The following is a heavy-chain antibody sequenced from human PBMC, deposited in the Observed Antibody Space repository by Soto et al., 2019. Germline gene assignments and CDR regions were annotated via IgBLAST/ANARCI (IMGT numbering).Heavy chain of an antibody. J-gene: IGHJ5*02. Sequence: QVQLVQSGAEVKKPGASVKVSCKASGYTFTSYDINWVRQATGQGLEWMGWMNPNSGNTGYAQKFQGRVTMTMNTSISTAYMELSSLRSEDTAVYYCARTRKGTMVRGVISWFDPWGQGTLVTVSS. D-gene: IGHD3-10*01. CDR2: MNPNSGNT. CDR1: GYTFTSYD. V-gene: IGHV1-8*01. CDR3: ARTRKGTMVRGVISWFDP.